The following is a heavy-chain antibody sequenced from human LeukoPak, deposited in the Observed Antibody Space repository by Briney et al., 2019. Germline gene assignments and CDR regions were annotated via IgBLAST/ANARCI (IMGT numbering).Heavy chain of an antibody. V-gene: IGHV3-48*02. J-gene: IGHJ3*01. D-gene: IGHD1-26*01. Sequence: GGSLRLSCAASGFTFSGNGMSWVRQAPGKGLECVSYISSSSTIYYADSVKGRFTISRDNAKNSLYLQMNSLRDEDTAVYYCATNPHSGSWGWGQGTMVTVSS. CDR3: ATNPHSGSWG. CDR1: GFTFSGNG. CDR2: ISSSSTI.